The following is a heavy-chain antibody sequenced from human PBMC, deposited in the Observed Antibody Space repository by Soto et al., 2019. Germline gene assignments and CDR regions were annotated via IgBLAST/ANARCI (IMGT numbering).Heavy chain of an antibody. J-gene: IGHJ4*02. CDR3: GRVKRQTFQKKNDY. V-gene: IGHV4-61*03. Sequence: QVQLRESGPGLVKPSETLSLTCTVSGGSVSSDFYNWRWIRQPPGKGLEWVGDIDHSGSTSYNPSLKSRATIAVDTSKKHLSLKVTSVTAADTAVYYCGRVKRQTFQKKNDYWGQGIRVIVSS. CDR2: IDHSGST. CDR1: GGSVSSDFYN.